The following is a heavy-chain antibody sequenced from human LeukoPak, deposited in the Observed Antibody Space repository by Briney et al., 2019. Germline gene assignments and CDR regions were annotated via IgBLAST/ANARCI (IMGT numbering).Heavy chain of an antibody. CDR2: IYYSGLT. D-gene: IGHD3/OR15-3a*01. CDR3: ASTYDLDAFDI. V-gene: IGHV4-30-4*07. J-gene: IGHJ3*02. Sequence: SETLSLTCAASGGSISSGGYSWSWIRQPPGKGLEWIGCIYYSGLTFYYPSLKSRITISIDTSKNQFSLRLSSVTAADTAVYYCASTYDLDAFDIWGRGTLVTVSS. CDR1: GGSISSGGYS.